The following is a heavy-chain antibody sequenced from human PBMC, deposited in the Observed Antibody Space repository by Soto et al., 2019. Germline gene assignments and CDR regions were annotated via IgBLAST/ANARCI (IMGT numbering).Heavy chain of an antibody. J-gene: IGHJ6*02. CDR3: AIDRSGSSSYYYYGMDV. D-gene: IGHD6-6*01. Sequence: GGSLRLSCAASGFTFSSYAMHWVRQAPGKGLEWVAVISYDGSNKYYADSVKGRFTISRDNSKNTLYLQMNSLRAEATAVYYCAIDRSGSSSYYYYGMDVWGQGTTVTVSS. CDR1: GFTFSSYA. CDR2: ISYDGSNK. V-gene: IGHV3-30*04.